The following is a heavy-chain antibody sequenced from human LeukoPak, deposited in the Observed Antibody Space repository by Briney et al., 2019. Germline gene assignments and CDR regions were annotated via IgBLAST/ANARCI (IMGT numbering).Heavy chain of an antibody. CDR1: GGSLSSNY. Sequence: SETLSLTCTVSGGSLSSNYWSWIRQPAGKGLEWIGRIYTSESTSYNPSLESRVTMSVDTSKNQFSLTLRSVTAADTAVYYCARWTSSSWYRFDYWGQGTLVTVSS. D-gene: IGHD6-13*01. CDR2: IYTSEST. CDR3: ARWTSSSWYRFDY. V-gene: IGHV4-4*07. J-gene: IGHJ4*02.